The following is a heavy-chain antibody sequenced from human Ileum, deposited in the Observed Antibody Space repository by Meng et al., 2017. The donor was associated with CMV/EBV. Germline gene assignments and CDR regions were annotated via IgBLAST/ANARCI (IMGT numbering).Heavy chain of an antibody. J-gene: IGHJ4*02. CDR1: GFTFNTYW. V-gene: IGHV3-7*04. Sequence: GESLKISCAASGFTFNTYWMNWVRQAPGKGLEWVANINQDGGMIDYVDAVKGRFTISRDNAKNSLFLQMNSLRVEDTAVYYCARAPGWGFSYWGQGTLVTVSS. CDR2: INQDGGMI. D-gene: IGHD3-16*01. CDR3: ARAPGWGFSY.